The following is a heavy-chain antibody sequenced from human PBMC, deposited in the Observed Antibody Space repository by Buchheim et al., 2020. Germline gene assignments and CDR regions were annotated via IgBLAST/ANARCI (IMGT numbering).Heavy chain of an antibody. D-gene: IGHD3-16*02. Sequence: QVQLQQWGAGLLKPSETLSLTCAVYGGSFSGYYWSWIRQPPGKGLEWIGEINHSGSTNYNPSLKSRVTISVDTSKNPFSLKLSSVTAADTAVYYCARGYVWGSYRHHSVFDYWGQGTL. CDR1: GGSFSGYY. CDR2: INHSGST. CDR3: ARGYVWGSYRHHSVFDY. V-gene: IGHV4-34*01. J-gene: IGHJ4*02.